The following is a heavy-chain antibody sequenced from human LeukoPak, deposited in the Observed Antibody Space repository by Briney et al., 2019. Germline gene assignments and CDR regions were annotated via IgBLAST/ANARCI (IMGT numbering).Heavy chain of an antibody. CDR2: IYYSGST. Sequence: SETLSLTCTVSGGSISSSSYYWSWIRQPPGKGLEWIGYIYYSGSTNYNPSLKSRVTISVDTSKNQFSLKLSSVTAADTAVYYCASHKNYYDSSGYYSPFDYWGQGTLVTVSS. CDR1: GGSISSSSYY. J-gene: IGHJ4*02. CDR3: ASHKNYYDSSGYYSPFDY. D-gene: IGHD3-22*01. V-gene: IGHV4-61*01.